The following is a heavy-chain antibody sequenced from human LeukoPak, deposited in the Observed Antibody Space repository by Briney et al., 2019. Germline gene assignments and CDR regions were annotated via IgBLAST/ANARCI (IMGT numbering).Heavy chain of an antibody. Sequence: SETLSLTCTVSGGSISSSSYYWGWIRQPPGKGLEWIAYIYYSGDTNYNPSLKSRVTISVDTSKNQFSLKLSSVTAADTAVYYCARTPGTTGLYFDYWGQGTLVTVSS. CDR1: GGSISSSSYY. CDR2: IYYSGDT. V-gene: IGHV4-61*05. D-gene: IGHD1-1*01. CDR3: ARTPGTTGLYFDY. J-gene: IGHJ4*02.